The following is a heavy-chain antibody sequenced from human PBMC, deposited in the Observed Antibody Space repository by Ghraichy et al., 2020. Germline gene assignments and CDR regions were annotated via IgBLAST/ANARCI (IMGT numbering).Heavy chain of an antibody. CDR3: TTEAESEFLTTLWVKNTHAFDI. CDR2: IKSKTDGGTT. J-gene: IGHJ3*02. D-gene: IGHD4-17*01. V-gene: IGHV3-15*01. CDR1: GFTFSNAW. Sequence: GGSLRLSCAASGFTFSNAWMRWVRQAPGKGLEWVSRIKSKTDGGTTDYAAPVKGRFTISRDDSKNTLYLQMNSLKTEDTAVYYCTTEAESEFLTTLWVKNTHAFDIWGQGTMVTISS.